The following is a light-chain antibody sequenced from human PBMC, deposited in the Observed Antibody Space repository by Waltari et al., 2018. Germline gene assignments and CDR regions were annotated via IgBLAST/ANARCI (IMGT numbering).Light chain of an antibody. Sequence: QSALTQPASVSGSPGQSITISCTGTSSDVGRYNLVSCYQQHPGKAPKVIIYEGNKRPSGVSDRFSGSKSGNTASLTISGLQAEDEADYYCCSYTGTTTPRLFGGGTKLTVL. V-gene: IGLV2-23*01. CDR1: SSDVGRYNL. CDR2: EGN. J-gene: IGLJ3*02. CDR3: CSYTGTTTPRL.